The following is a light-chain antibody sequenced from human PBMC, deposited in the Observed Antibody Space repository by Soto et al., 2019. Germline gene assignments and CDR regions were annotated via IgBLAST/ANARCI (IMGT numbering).Light chain of an antibody. CDR1: SSNIGAGYD. Sequence: QSVLTQPPSVSGAPGQRVTISCTGSSSNIGAGYDVHWYQQLPGTAPKVLIYDNNNRPSGVPDRFSGSKSGTSASVAITGLQAEDEADYYCHSYAGSLSPLVLGGGTQLTVL. J-gene: IGLJ2*01. CDR3: HSYAGSLSPLV. V-gene: IGLV1-40*01. CDR2: DNN.